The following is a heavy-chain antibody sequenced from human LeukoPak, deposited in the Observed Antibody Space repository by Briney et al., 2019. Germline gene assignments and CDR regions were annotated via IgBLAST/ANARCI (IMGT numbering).Heavy chain of an antibody. CDR3: AMDTVVTLSLPYYYMDV. Sequence: ASVKVSCKASGGTFSSYAISWVLQAPGQGLEWMGGIIPIFGTANYAQKFQGRVTITTDESTSTAYMELSSLRSEDTAVYYCAMDTVVTLSLPYYYMDVWGKGTTVTVSS. J-gene: IGHJ6*03. V-gene: IGHV1-69*05. CDR1: GGTFSSYA. CDR2: IIPIFGTA. D-gene: IGHD4-23*01.